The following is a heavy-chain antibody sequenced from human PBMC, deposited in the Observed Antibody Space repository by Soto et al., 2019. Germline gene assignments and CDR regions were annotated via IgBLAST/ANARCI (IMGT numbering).Heavy chain of an antibody. D-gene: IGHD2-2*02. CDR1: GYTSTTYA. Sequence: GASVKVSCKASGYTSTTYAMHWVRQAPGQRLEWMGWINAGNGKTKYSQKFQGRVTITRDTSATTAYMELSSLRSEDTAVYYCARAGDDCSTTSCYMIDYWGQGTLVTVSS. CDR3: ARAGDDCSTTSCYMIDY. J-gene: IGHJ4*02. CDR2: INAGNGKT. V-gene: IGHV1-3*01.